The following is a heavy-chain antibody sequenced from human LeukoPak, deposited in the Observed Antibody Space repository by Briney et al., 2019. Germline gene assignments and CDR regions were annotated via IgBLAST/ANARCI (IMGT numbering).Heavy chain of an antibody. J-gene: IGHJ5*02. CDR3: ARGTVTTWAWFDP. CDR2: IYYSGST. D-gene: IGHD4-11*01. CDR1: GGSISSYY. V-gene: IGHV4-59*01. Sequence: SETLSLTCTGSGGSISSYYWRWIRQPPGEGLGGIGYIYYSGSTNYNPSLKSRVTISVDTSKNQFSLKLSSVTAADTAVYYCARGTVTTWAWFDPWGQGTLVTVSS.